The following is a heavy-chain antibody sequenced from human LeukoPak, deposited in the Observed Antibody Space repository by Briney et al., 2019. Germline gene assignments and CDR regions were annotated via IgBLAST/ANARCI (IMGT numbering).Heavy chain of an antibody. J-gene: IGHJ6*02. V-gene: IGHV3-30*04. CDR1: GFTFSNSA. D-gene: IGHD4-23*01. Sequence: PGRSLRLSCAASGFTFSNSAMHWVRQAPSKGLEWVAVISYDGSKKYYTDFMKGRFTISRDNSNNTLYLQMNSLRTEDTAVYYCARVPQKKDYGGNSVYYYGMDVWGQGTTVTVSS. CDR3: ARVPQKKDYGGNSVYYYGMDV. CDR2: ISYDGSKK.